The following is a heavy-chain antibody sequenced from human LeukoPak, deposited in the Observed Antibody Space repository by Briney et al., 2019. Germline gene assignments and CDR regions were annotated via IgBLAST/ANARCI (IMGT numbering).Heavy chain of an antibody. CDR3: AKDQYGAAFDI. Sequence: GGSLRLSCSASGFTFRSYAMNWVRQAPGKGLEWVSAISGSGSATYYADSVKGRFTISRDNSKNTLYLRMNSLRAEDTAVYYCAKDQYGAAFDIWGPGTIVTVSS. J-gene: IGHJ3*02. D-gene: IGHD4-17*01. CDR1: GFTFRSYA. CDR2: ISGSGSAT. V-gene: IGHV3-23*01.